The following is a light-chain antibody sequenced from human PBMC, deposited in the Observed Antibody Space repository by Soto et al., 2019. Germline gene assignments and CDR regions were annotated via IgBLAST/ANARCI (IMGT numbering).Light chain of an antibody. CDR1: SSDVGNYNR. Sequence: QSALTQPPSVSGSPGQSVTMSCTGPSSDVGNYNRVSWYQQPPGTAPKLLIYEVSNRPSGVPDRFSGSKSGNTASLTISGLQAEDEADYYCSLSTTINTRVFGGGTKLTVL. V-gene: IGLV2-18*01. CDR3: SLSTTINTRV. CDR2: EVS. J-gene: IGLJ3*02.